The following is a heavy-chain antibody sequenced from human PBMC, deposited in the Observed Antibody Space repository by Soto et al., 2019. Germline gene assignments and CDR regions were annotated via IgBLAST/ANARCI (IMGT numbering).Heavy chain of an antibody. CDR2: IYPGDSDT. CDR1: GYSFTSYW. D-gene: IGHD2-15*01. V-gene: IGHV5-51*01. CDR3: ARQGGYCSGGSCYSSRFNAVDI. J-gene: IGHJ3*02. Sequence: GESLKISCKGSGYSFTSYWIGWVRQMPGKGLEWMGIIYPGDSDTRYSPSFQGQVTISADKSISTAYLQWSSLKASDTAMYYCARQGGYCSGGSCYSSRFNAVDIWGQGTMVTVSS.